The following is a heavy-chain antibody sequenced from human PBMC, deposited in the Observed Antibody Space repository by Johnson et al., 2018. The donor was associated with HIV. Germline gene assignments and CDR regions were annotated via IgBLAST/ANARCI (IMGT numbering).Heavy chain of an antibody. D-gene: IGHD3-3*01. CDR2: ISYDGSNK. V-gene: IGHV3-30*14. Sequence: QVQLVESGGGVVQPGRSLRLSCAASRFTFNSYAMHWVRQASGKGLEWVAVISYDGSNKYYADSVKGRFTISRDNSKNTLFLQMNSLRAEDTAVYYCARSQYYNFWIGYFGREESQGGFDIWGQGTMVTVSS. CDR3: ARSQYYNFWIGYFGREESQGGFDI. J-gene: IGHJ3*02. CDR1: RFTFNSYA.